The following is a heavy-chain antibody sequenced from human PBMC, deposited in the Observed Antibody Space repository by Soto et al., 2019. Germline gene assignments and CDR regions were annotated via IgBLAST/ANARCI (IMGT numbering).Heavy chain of an antibody. CDR1: GGSFSGYY. CDR3: ARAPCGQGNPSLGRYSSSCYGMDV. V-gene: IGHV4-34*01. CDR2: INHSGST. Sequence: PSETLSLTCAVYGGSFSGYYWSWIRQPPGKGLEWIGEINHSGSTNYNPSLKSRVTISVDTSKNQFSLKLSSVTAADTAVYYCARAPCGQGNPSLGRYSSSCYGMDVWGQGTTVTVSS. D-gene: IGHD6-6*01. J-gene: IGHJ6*02.